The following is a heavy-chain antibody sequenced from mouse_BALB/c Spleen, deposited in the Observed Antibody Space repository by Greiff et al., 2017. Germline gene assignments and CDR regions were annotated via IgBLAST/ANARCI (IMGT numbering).Heavy chain of an antibody. CDR3: ARDSYGSSYGTWCAY. D-gene: IGHD1-1*01. V-gene: IGHV5-15*02. CDR1: GFTFSDYG. J-gene: IGHJ3*01. CDR2: ISNLAYSI. Sequence: EVKLVESGGGLVQPGGSRKLSCAASGFTFSDYGMAWVRQAPGKGPEWVAFISNLAYSIYYADTVTGRFTISRENAKNTLYLEMSSLRSEDTAMYYCARDSYGSSYGTWCAYWGQGTLVTVSA.